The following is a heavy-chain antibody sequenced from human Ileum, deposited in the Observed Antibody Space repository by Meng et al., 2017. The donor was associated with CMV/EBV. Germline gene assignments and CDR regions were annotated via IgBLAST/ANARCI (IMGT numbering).Heavy chain of an antibody. CDR1: GGSISNYY. V-gene: IGHV4-4*07. CDR3: ARNYGSGNWNFLHY. CDR2: IYTSGTP. J-gene: IGHJ4*02. Sequence: VEVAESGPGLGESSVTLSLTCYGSGGSISNYYWSSTRQPAGKGLECIAHIYTSGTPNYNPSLKSRVAMSVDTSRNQFSLKLTSVTAEDTAVYYCARNYGSGNWNFLHYWGQGTLVTVSS. D-gene: IGHD3-10*01.